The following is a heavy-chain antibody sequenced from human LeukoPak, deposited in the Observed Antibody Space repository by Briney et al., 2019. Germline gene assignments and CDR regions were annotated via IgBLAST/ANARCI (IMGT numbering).Heavy chain of an antibody. CDR3: AKDQSRVGGSDPFDD. J-gene: IGHJ4*02. CDR1: GFTFSNCA. Sequence: GGSLRLSCAASGFTFSNCAMTWVRQAPGKGLEWVASISGSGTSTYYADSVKGRFTISRDNSKNTVNLQMNSLRAEDTAVYFCAKDQSRVGGSDPFDDWGRGPLVIVSS. V-gene: IGHV3-23*01. D-gene: IGHD1-26*01. CDR2: ISGSGTST.